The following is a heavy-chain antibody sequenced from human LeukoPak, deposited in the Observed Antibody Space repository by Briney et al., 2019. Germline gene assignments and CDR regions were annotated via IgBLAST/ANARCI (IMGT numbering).Heavy chain of an antibody. Sequence: ASVKVSCKASGYTFIGSFMHWVRQAPGQGLEWMGWINSNTGGTRFAQKFQDRVTMTRDTPISTVYMELSSLRFDDTGVYYCVRADPVDYWGQGTHITVSS. V-gene: IGHV1-2*02. CDR2: INSNTGGT. CDR1: GYTFIGSF. CDR3: VRADPVDY. J-gene: IGHJ4*02.